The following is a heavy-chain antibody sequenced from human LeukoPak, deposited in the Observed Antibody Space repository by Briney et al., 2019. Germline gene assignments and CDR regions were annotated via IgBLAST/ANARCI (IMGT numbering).Heavy chain of an antibody. CDR1: GASISSDY. Sequence: SETLSLTCTVSGASISSDYWSWIRQPAGKGLEWIGRVYPTGSTNFSPSLKNRVTMSIDTSKNQFSLNLNSVTAADTAVYYCARLGGTNWYNWFDPWGQGTLVTVSS. D-gene: IGHD1-1*01. J-gene: IGHJ5*02. CDR2: VYPTGST. V-gene: IGHV4-4*07. CDR3: ARLGGTNWYNWFDP.